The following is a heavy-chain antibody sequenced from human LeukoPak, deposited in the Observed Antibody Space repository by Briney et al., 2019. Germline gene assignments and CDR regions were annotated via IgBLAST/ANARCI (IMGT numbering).Heavy chain of an antibody. CDR2: TYYRSKWYN. V-gene: IGHV6-1*01. CDR1: GDSVSSNSVA. CDR3: ARGGPAAQITRSHAFDI. Sequence: SQTLSLTCAISGDSVSSNSVAWNWIRQSPSRGLEWLGRTYYRSKWYNDYAVSVKSRITINPDTSKNQFSLQLNSVTPEDTAVYYCARGGPAAQITRSHAFDIWGQGTMVTVSS. D-gene: IGHD2-2*01. J-gene: IGHJ3*02.